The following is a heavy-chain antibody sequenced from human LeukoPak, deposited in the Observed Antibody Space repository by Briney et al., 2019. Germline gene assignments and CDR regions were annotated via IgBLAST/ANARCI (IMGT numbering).Heavy chain of an antibody. J-gene: IGHJ4*02. CDR3: ASSWTEGY. CDR2: IYHSGST. Sequence: SETLSLTCAVSGGSISSSDWWSWVRLPPGKGLEWIGEIYHSGSTNYNPSLESRVTISLDMFKNQFSLKVSSVTAADTAVYYCASSWTEGYWGPGTLVTVSS. V-gene: IGHV4-4*02. D-gene: IGHD6-6*01. CDR1: GGSISSSDW.